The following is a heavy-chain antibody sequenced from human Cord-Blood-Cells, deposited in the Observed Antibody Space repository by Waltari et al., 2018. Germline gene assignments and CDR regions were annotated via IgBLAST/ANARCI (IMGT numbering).Heavy chain of an antibody. V-gene: IGHV3-30*18. D-gene: IGHD3-10*01. CDR1: GFTFSSYG. J-gene: IGHJ6*02. Sequence: QVQLVESGGGVVQPGRSLRLSCAASGFTFSSYGMHWVRQAPGKGLEWVAFISYDGSNKYYADSVKGRFTISRDNSKNTLYLQMNSLRAEDTAVYYCAKKLDGSGSYYNYYYYGMDVWGQGTTVTVSS. CDR2: ISYDGSNK. CDR3: AKKLDGSGSYYNYYYYGMDV.